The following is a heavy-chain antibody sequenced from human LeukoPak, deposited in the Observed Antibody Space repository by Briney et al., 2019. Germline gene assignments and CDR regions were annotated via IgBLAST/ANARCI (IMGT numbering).Heavy chain of an antibody. J-gene: IGHJ4*02. CDR1: GFTVSNNY. V-gene: IGHV3-53*01. CDR3: ARAMGDY. Sequence: GGSLRLSCAASGFTVSNNYMSWVRQAPGKGLEWVSVIYSGGSTYYADSVKGRFTISRDTSKDTLYLQMNNLRAEVTAVYYCARAMGDYWGQGTLVTVSS. D-gene: IGHD5-24*01. CDR2: IYSGGST.